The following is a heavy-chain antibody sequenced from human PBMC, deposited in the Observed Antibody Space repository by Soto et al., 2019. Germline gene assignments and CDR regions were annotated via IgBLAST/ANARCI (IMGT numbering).Heavy chain of an antibody. D-gene: IGHD6-19*01. CDR2: ISTYTGRT. V-gene: IGHV1-18*04. CDR3: ARDQIGSGWDRYYYYYYGMDV. Sequence: ASVKVSCKASGYTFSDNGISWVRQAPGQGLEWMGWISTYTGRTNYAQKFQGRVTLTTDTSTSTAYMNLRSLRPDDTAVYYCARDQIGSGWDRYYYYYYGMDVWGQGTTVTVSS. J-gene: IGHJ6*02. CDR1: GYTFSDNG.